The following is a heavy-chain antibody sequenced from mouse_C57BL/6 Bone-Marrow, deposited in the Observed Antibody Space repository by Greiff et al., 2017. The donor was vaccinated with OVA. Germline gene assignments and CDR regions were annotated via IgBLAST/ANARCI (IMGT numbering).Heavy chain of an antibody. Sequence: QVQLKESGPGLVAPSQSLSITCTVSGFSLTSYAISWVRQPPGKGLEWLGVIWTGGGTNYNSALKSRLSISKDNYKSQVFLKMNSLQTDKTDRYDSAREGGIYDGYSLDYWGQGTTLTVSS. CDR1: GFSLTSYA. J-gene: IGHJ2*01. CDR3: AREGGIYDGYSLDY. CDR2: IWTGGGT. D-gene: IGHD2-3*01. V-gene: IGHV2-9-1*01.